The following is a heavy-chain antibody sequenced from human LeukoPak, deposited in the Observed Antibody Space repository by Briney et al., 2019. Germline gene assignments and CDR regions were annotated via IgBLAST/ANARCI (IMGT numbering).Heavy chain of an antibody. Sequence: ASVKVSCKASGYTFTGYYIHWVRQAPGQGLEWMGWINPNSGGTNYAQKFQGRVTMTRDTSISTAYMELSRLRSDDTAVYYCARDSEAVAAAGVYYYYYYMDVWGKGTTVTVSS. CDR3: ARDSEAVAAAGVYYYYYYMDV. CDR2: INPNSGGT. J-gene: IGHJ6*03. D-gene: IGHD6-13*01. V-gene: IGHV1-2*02. CDR1: GYTFTGYY.